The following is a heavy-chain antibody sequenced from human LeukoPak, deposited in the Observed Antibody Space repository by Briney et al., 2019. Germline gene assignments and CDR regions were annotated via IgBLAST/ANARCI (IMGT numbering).Heavy chain of an antibody. J-gene: IGHJ4*02. CDR1: GFTVSSSY. D-gene: IGHD3-10*01. CDR3: ARAASGSSPSDY. CDR2: IYSGGTI. V-gene: IGHV3-53*01. Sequence: GGSLRLSCAASGFTVSSSYMSRVRQAPGKGLEWVSVIYSGGTIYYADSVKGRFTISRDNSKNTLYLQMNSLRAEDTAVYYCARAASGSSPSDYWGQGTQVTVSS.